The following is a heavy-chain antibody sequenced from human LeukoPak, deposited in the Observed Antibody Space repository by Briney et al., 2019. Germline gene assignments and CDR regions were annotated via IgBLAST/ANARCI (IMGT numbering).Heavy chain of an antibody. Sequence: ASVKVSCKASGYTFTNYYMHWVRQAPGQGLEWMGIINPSGGSTSYPQKFQGRVTMTRDTSTSTVYMELSSLRSEDTAVYYCARGLRITMVRGVTNWFDPWGQGTLVTVSS. J-gene: IGHJ5*02. CDR1: GYTFTNYY. V-gene: IGHV1-46*01. CDR3: ARGLRITMVRGVTNWFDP. CDR2: INPSGGST. D-gene: IGHD3-10*01.